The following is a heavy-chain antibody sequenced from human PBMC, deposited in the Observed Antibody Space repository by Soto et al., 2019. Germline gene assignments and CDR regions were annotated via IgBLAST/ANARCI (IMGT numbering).Heavy chain of an antibody. CDR3: AKGTYGDFDFFDY. J-gene: IGHJ4*02. CDR1: GFTFSSYA. D-gene: IGHD4-17*01. CDR2: ISGSGGST. V-gene: IGHV3-23*01. Sequence: PGGSLRLSCAASGFTFSSYAMSWVRQAPGKGLEWVSAISGSGGSTYYADSVKGWFTISRDNSKNTLYLQMNSLRAEDTAVYYCAKGTYGDFDFFDYWGQGTLVTVSS.